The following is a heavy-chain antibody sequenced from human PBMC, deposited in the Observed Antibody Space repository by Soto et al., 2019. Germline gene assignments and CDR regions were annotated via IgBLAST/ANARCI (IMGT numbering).Heavy chain of an antibody. Sequence: ASVKVSCKVSGYTLTELSMHWVRQAPGKGLEWIGGFDPEDGETIYAQKFQGRVTMTEDTSTDTADMELSSLRSEDTAVYYCATGGSKRITMVRGVDRPENNWFDPWGQGTLVTVSS. CDR2: FDPEDGET. V-gene: IGHV1-24*01. CDR3: ATGGSKRITMVRGVDRPENNWFDP. D-gene: IGHD3-10*01. J-gene: IGHJ5*02. CDR1: GYTLTELS.